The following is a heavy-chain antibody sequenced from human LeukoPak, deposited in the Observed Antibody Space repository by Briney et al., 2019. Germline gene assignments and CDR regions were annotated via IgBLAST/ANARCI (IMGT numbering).Heavy chain of an antibody. D-gene: IGHD6-13*01. CDR3: ARDRYSSSWCDY. V-gene: IGHV1-69*06. CDR2: IIPIFGTA. CDR1: GGTFSSYA. Sequence: SVKVSCKASGGTFSSYAISWVRQAPGQGLEWMGGIIPIFGTANYAQKFQGRVTITADKSTSTAYMELSSLRSEDTAVYYCARDRYSSSWCDYWGQGTLVTVSS. J-gene: IGHJ4*02.